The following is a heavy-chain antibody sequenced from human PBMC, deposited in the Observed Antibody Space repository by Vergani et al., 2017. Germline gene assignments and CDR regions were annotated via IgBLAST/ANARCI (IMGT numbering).Heavy chain of an antibody. CDR3: AATGYSSSWYGDYYYYMDV. J-gene: IGHJ6*03. V-gene: IGHV4-39*01. D-gene: IGHD6-13*01. Sequence: QVQLQESGPGLVKPSETLSLTCTVSNDSVSSSSYYWGWIRQPPGKGLEWIGSIYYSGSTYYNPSLKSRVTISVDTSKNQFSLKLSSVTAADTAVYYCAATGYSSSWYGDYYYYMDVWGKGTTVTVSS. CDR2: IYYSGST. CDR1: NDSVSSSSYY.